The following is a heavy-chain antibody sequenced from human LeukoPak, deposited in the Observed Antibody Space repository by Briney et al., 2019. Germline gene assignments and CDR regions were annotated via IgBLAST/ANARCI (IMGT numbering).Heavy chain of an antibody. CDR1: GYSFTSYW. CDR2: IALTDAYT. V-gene: IGHV5-10-1*01. CDR3: ARHNGRGLELSLRVLRIYGMDV. D-gene: IGHD1-7*01. J-gene: IGHJ6*02. Sequence: GQSLRISCKGSGYSFTSYWISWVRQMPGKGLEWMGRIALTDAYTNYSPSFQGHVTISADKSISTAYLQWSSLKASDTAMYYCARHNGRGLELSLRVLRIYGMDVWGQGTTVTVSS.